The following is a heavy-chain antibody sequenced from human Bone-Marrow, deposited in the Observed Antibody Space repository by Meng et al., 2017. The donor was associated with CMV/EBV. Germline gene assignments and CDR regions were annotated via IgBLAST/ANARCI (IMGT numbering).Heavy chain of an antibody. V-gene: IGHV3-9*01. D-gene: IGHD6-19*01. CDR2: ISWNSGSI. CDR1: GFTFDDYA. Sequence: SLKISCAASGFTFDDYAMHWVRQAPGKGLEWVSGISWNSGSIGYADSVKGRFTISRDNSKNTLYLQMNSLRAEDTAVYYCARDMAVADYWGQGTLVTVSS. J-gene: IGHJ4*02. CDR3: ARDMAVADY.